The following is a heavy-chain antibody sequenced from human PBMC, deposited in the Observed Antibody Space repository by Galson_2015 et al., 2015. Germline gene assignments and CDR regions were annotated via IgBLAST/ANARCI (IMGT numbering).Heavy chain of an antibody. V-gene: IGHV3-23*01. Sequence: SLRLSCAASGFTFSSYAMSWVRQAPGKGLEWVSAISGSGGSTYYADSVKGRFTISRNNSKNTLYLQMNSLRAEDTAVYYCAKVGFEALVIQAAFDIWGQGTMVTVSS. J-gene: IGHJ3*02. CDR3: AKVGFEALVIQAAFDI. CDR1: GFTFSSYA. CDR2: ISGSGGST. D-gene: IGHD3-9*01.